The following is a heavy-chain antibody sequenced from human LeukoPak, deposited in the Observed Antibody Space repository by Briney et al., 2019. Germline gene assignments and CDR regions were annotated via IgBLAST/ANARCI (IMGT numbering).Heavy chain of an antibody. J-gene: IGHJ3*02. V-gene: IGHV3-74*01. Sequence: GGSLRLSCAASGFTFSSYWMHWVRQAPGKGLVWFSRINSDGSSTSYADSVKGRFTISRDNAKNTLYLQMNSLRAEDTAVYYCARADLDIVVVTTNAFDIWGQGTMVTVSS. D-gene: IGHD2-21*02. CDR3: ARADLDIVVVTTNAFDI. CDR1: GFTFSSYW. CDR2: INSDGSST.